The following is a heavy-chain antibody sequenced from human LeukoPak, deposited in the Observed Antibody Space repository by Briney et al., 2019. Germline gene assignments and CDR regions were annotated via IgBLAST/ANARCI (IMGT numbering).Heavy chain of an antibody. CDR1: GFTFSSYG. CDR3: AKDRVVGATNYFDY. V-gene: IGHV3-30*18. CDR2: ILYDGSNK. D-gene: IGHD1-26*01. Sequence: AGTLRLTCAASGFTFSSYGMHWDRQAPGKGLECGAVILYDGSNKYYADSVKGRFTISRDNSKNTLYLQMNSLRAEDTAVYYCAKDRVVGATNYFDYWGQGTLVTVSS. J-gene: IGHJ4*02.